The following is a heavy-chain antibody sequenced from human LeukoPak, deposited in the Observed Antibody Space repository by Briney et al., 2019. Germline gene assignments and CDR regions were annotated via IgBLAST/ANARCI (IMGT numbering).Heavy chain of an antibody. CDR3: AKDRGSSSETYFDY. Sequence: GGSLRLSCAASGFTFSSYAVSWVRQAPGKGLEWVSSISGSGGSTYYADPVKGRFTISRDNSKNTLYLQMNSLRAEDTAVYYCAKDRGSSSETYFDYWGQGTLVTVSS. J-gene: IGHJ4*02. CDR1: GFTFSSYA. V-gene: IGHV3-23*01. CDR2: ISGSGGST. D-gene: IGHD6-6*01.